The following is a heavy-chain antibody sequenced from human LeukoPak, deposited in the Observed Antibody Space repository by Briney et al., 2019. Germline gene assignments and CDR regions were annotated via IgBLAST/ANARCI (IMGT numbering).Heavy chain of an antibody. CDR3: ARDTCGGDCYPKINWFDP. D-gene: IGHD2-21*02. CDR2: IYTSGST. CDR1: GGSISSGSYY. J-gene: IGHJ5*02. Sequence: PSQTPSLTCTVSGGSISSGSYYWSWIRQPAGKGLEWIGRIYTSGSTNYNPSLKSRVTISVDTSKNQFSLKLSSVTAADTAVYYCARDTCGGDCYPKINWFDPWGQGTLVTVSS. V-gene: IGHV4-61*02.